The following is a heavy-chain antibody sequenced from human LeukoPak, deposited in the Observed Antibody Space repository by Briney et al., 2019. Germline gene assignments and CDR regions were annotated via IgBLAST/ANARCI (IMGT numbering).Heavy chain of an antibody. CDR3: ARDSGYSGYDLS. V-gene: IGHV3-48*04. CDR1: GFTFSGHN. CDR2: VSISSGTI. D-gene: IGHD5-12*01. Sequence: PGGSLRLSCAASGFTFSGHNMNWVRQAPGKGLEWISFVSISSGTIYYADSVNGRFRISRDNAKSSLDLEMNSLRAEDTAVYYCARDSGYSGYDLSWGQGTLVTVSS. J-gene: IGHJ4*02.